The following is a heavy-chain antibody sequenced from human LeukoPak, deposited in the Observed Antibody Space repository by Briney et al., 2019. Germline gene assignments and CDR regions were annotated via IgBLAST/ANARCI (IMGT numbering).Heavy chain of an antibody. V-gene: IGHV4-34*01. CDR3: ARGEYSSSWWWFDP. Sequence: SETLSLTCAVYGGSFSGYYWSWIRQPPGKGLEWIGEINHSGSTNYNPSLKSRVTISVDTSKNQFSLKLSSVTAADTAVYYCARGEYSSSWWWFDPWGQGTLVTVSS. J-gene: IGHJ5*02. D-gene: IGHD6-6*01. CDR1: GGSFSGYY. CDR2: INHSGST.